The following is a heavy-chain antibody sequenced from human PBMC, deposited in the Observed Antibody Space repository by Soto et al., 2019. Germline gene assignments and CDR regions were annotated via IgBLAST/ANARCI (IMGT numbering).Heavy chain of an antibody. V-gene: IGHV3-23*01. CDR2: ISGSGGST. D-gene: IGHD5-18*01. Sequence: GSLRLSCAASGFTFSSYAMSWVRQAPGKGLEWVSAISGSGGSTYYADSVKGRFTISRDNSKNTLYLQMNSLRAEDTAVYYCANLGEYSYGYLDYWGQGTLVTVSS. J-gene: IGHJ4*02. CDR3: ANLGEYSYGYLDY. CDR1: GFTFSSYA.